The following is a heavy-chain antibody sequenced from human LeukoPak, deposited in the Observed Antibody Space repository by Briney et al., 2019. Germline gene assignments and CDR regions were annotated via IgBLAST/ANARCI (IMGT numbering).Heavy chain of an antibody. V-gene: IGHV1-24*01. CDR1: GYTLTELS. J-gene: IGHJ4*02. D-gene: IGHD6-13*01. CDR2: FDPEDGET. Sequence: ASVKVSCKVSGYTLTELSMHWVRQAPGKGLEWMGGFDPEDGETIYAQKFQGRVTMTEDTSTDTVYMELSSLRSEDTAVYYCATVEAAAGNFDYWGQGTLVTVSS. CDR3: ATVEAAAGNFDY.